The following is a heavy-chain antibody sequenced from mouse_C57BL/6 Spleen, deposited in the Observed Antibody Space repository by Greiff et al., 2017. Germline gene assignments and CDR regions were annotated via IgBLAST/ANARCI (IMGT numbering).Heavy chain of an antibody. CDR2: IDPEGGDT. CDR1: GFNIKGYY. D-gene: IGHD1-1*01. J-gene: IGHJ3*01. V-gene: IGHV14-1*01. Sequence: EVQLQQSGAELVRPGASVKLSCTASGFNIKGYYMPWVKQRPEQGLEWIGRIDPEGGDTEYAPKFQGKATMTADTSSNTAYLRLSSLTSEDTSFYYCTTSCSSYRAYWGQGTLVTVSA. CDR3: TTSCSSYRAY.